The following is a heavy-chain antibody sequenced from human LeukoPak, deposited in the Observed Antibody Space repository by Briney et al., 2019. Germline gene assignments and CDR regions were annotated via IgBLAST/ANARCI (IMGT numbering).Heavy chain of an antibody. CDR3: ARDHWLLSSNTWYYYGMDV. V-gene: IGHV4-59*01. CDR1: GGSISTYY. J-gene: IGHJ6*02. D-gene: IGHD3-9*01. CDR2: IEHSGST. Sequence: SETLSLTCAVSGGSISTYYWSWIRQPPGEGLEWIGYIEHSGSTSYNPSLKSRVTIFVDTSKNLFSLILTSVTPADTAVYYCARDHWLLSSNTWYYYGMDVWGQGTTVTVPS.